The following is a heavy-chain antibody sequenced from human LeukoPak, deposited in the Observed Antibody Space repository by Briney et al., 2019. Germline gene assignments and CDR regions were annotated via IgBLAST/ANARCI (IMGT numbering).Heavy chain of an antibody. J-gene: IGHJ4*02. CDR3: ATDVTGTAAFDS. CDR2: FNPEDAET. V-gene: IGHV1-24*01. Sequence: ASVKVSCKASGYTFTSYGISWVRQAPGQGLEWMGGFNPEDAETIYAQKFQGRLTMTEDTSTDTAYMELSSLRSEDTAVYYCATDVTGTAAFDSWGQGTLVTVSS. CDR1: GYTFTSYG. D-gene: IGHD1-1*01.